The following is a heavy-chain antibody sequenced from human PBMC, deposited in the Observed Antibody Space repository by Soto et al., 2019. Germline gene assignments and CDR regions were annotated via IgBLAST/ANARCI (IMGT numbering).Heavy chain of an antibody. J-gene: IGHJ4*02. V-gene: IGHV3-48*02. D-gene: IGHD3-9*01. Sequence: GGSLRLSCAASGFTFSSYSMNWVRQAPGKGLEWVSYISSSSSTIYYADSVKGRFTISRDNAKNSLYLQMNSLRDEDTAVYYCARGSGYDILTGPIWFDYWGQGTLVTVSS. CDR3: ARGSGYDILTGPIWFDY. CDR2: ISSSSSTI. CDR1: GFTFSSYS.